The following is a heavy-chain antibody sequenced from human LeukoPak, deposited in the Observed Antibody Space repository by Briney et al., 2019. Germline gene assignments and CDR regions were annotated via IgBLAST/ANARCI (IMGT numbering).Heavy chain of an antibody. CDR3: AREVVAAAGTVDY. CDR2: IYYSGST. CDR1: GDSISGFY. Sequence: SETLSLTCTVSGDSISGFYWSWIRQPPGKGLEWIGYIYYSGSTNYNPPLKSRVTISVDTSKNQFSLKLTSVTAADTAVYYCAREVVAAAGTVDYWGQGTLVTVSS. J-gene: IGHJ4*02. V-gene: IGHV4-59*01. D-gene: IGHD6-13*01.